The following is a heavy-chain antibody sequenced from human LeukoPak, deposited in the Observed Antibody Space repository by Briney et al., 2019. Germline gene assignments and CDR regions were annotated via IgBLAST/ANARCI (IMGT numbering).Heavy chain of an antibody. CDR3: ARERQNTQAMAMGASWLDP. Sequence: ASVKVSCKASGYTFTSYYMQWVRQAPGQGLEWMGVIDPGGVGTSYAQKFQGRVTMTRDTSTSTVYMELSSLRSEDTAVYYCARERQNTQAMAMGASWLDPWGQGTPVTVSS. V-gene: IGHV1-46*01. CDR1: GYTFTSYY. CDR2: IDPGGVGT. J-gene: IGHJ5*02. D-gene: IGHD1-26*01.